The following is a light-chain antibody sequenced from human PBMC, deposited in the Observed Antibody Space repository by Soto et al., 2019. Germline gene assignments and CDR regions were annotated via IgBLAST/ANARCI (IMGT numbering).Light chain of an antibody. CDR3: CSYAGSYTSYV. V-gene: IGLV2-11*01. Sequence: QSALTQPRSVSGSPGQSVTISCTGTSSDVGGYNCVSWYQQHPGKAPKLMIYDVSKRPSGVPDRFSGSKSGNTASLTISGLQAEDEADYYCCSYAGSYTSYVFGTGTKVTDL. CDR1: SSDVGGYNC. J-gene: IGLJ1*01. CDR2: DVS.